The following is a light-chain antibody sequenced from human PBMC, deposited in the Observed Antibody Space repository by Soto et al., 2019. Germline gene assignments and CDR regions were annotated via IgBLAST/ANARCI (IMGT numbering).Light chain of an antibody. CDR2: EVS. CDR1: SSDVGGYNY. V-gene: IGLV2-8*01. J-gene: IGLJ2*01. CDR3: SSFAGNNNLV. Sequence: ALTQPPSASGSPGQAVTISCPGTSSDVGGYNYVSWYQQHPGKAPKLMISEVSKRPSGVPDRFSGSKSGNTASLTVSGLQAEDEADYYCSSFAGNNNLVFGGGTKLTVL.